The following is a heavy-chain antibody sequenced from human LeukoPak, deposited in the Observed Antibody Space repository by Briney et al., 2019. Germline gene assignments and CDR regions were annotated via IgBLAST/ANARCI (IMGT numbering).Heavy chain of an antibody. V-gene: IGHV1-69*05. J-gene: IGHJ4*02. CDR3: ARVGGRQQLDY. Sequence: ASVKVSCKASGGTFSSYAISWVRQAPGQGREWMGGIIPIFGTANYAQKFQGRVTITTDESTSTAYMELSSLRSEDTAVYYCARVGGRQQLDYWGQGTLVTVSS. D-gene: IGHD1/OR15-1a*01. CDR1: GGTFSSYA. CDR2: IIPIFGTA.